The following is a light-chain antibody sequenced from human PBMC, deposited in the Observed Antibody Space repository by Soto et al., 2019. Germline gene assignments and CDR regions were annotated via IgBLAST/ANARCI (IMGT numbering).Light chain of an antibody. CDR3: CSYAGSSTFFYV. CDR2: EGS. J-gene: IGLJ1*01. CDR1: SSDVGSYNL. V-gene: IGLV2-23*03. Sequence: QSVLTHAASVSGSAGQSITISCTGTSSDVGSYNLVSWYQQHPGKAPKLMIYEGSKRPSGVSNRSSGSKSGNTASLTISGLQAEDEADYYCCSYAGSSTFFYVLGTGTKVTVL.